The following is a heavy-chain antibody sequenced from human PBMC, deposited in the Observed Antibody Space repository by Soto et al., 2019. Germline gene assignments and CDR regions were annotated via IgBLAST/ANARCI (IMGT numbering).Heavy chain of an antibody. D-gene: IGHD3-10*01. Sequence: SETLSLTCAVYGGSFSGYYWSWIRQPPGKGLEWIGEINHSGSTNYNPSLKSRVTISVDTSKNQFSLKLSSVTAADTAVYYCLMVTYSGMDVWGHGTTVTVSS. CDR3: LMVTYSGMDV. J-gene: IGHJ6*02. V-gene: IGHV4-34*01. CDR1: GGSFSGYY. CDR2: INHSGST.